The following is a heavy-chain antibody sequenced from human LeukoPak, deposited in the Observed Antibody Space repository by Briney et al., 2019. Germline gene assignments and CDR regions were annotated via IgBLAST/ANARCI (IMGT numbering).Heavy chain of an antibody. V-gene: IGHV1-2*02. CDR2: INPHSGGT. CDR1: GYTFTGYY. Sequence: GASVKVSCKASGYTFTGYYIHWVRQAPGQGLEWMGWINPHSGGTNYAQKLQGRVTMTTDTSTSTAYMELRSLRSDDTAVYYCARLAVAGTNWFDPWGQGTLVTVSS. J-gene: IGHJ5*02. D-gene: IGHD6-19*01. CDR3: ARLAVAGTNWFDP.